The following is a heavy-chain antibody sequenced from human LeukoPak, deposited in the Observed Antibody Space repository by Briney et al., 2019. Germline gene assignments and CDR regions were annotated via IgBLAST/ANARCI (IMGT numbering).Heavy chain of an antibody. V-gene: IGHV3-13*01. J-gene: IGHJ4*02. Sequence: GGSLRLSCAASGFTFSDYDMHWVRQATGKGLEWVSAIGTAGDTYYTGSVKGRFTISRENAMSSLYLQMNSLRAGDTAVYYCARVAKERVGGVYYFDYWGQGTLVTVSS. CDR2: IGTAGDT. CDR3: ARVAKERVGGVYYFDY. D-gene: IGHD1-1*01. CDR1: GFTFSDYD.